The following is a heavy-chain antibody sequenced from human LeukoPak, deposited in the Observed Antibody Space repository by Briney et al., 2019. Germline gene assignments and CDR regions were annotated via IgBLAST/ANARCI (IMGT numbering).Heavy chain of an antibody. CDR2: ISYDGSNK. V-gene: IGHV3-30*03. Sequence: PGGSLRLSCAASGFTFSSYGMHWVRQAPGKGLEWVAVISYDGSNKYYADSVKGRFTISRDNSKNTLYLQMNSLRAEDTAVYYCARADVLRFLEWLTAPHYWGQGTLVTVSS. J-gene: IGHJ4*02. CDR3: ARADVLRFLEWLTAPHY. D-gene: IGHD3-3*01. CDR1: GFTFSSYG.